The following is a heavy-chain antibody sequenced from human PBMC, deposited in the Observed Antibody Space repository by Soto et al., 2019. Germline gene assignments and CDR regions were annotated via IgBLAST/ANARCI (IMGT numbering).Heavy chain of an antibody. CDR2: IQYSGDT. CDR1: GGSVGSGAYY. V-gene: IGHV4-61*08. J-gene: IGHJ3*01. CDR3: ARHDYADRTFDL. D-gene: IGHD5-12*01. Sequence: QVLLQEPGPGQVRPSETLSLTCIVSGGSVGSGAYYWSWIRQPPGSALEWIGYIQYSGDTNYNSSLKSRVTISVDRSRNRFSLKLTSVTAADTAFYYCARHDYADRTFDLWAKGQRSPSLQ.